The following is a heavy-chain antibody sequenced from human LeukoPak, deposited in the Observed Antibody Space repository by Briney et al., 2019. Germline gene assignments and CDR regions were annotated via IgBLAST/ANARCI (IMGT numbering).Heavy chain of an antibody. Sequence: GGSLRLSCAASGFTFSTYVMSWVRQTPGKGLEWVSTISNSGGSTYNADSVKGRFTISRDNSKNTLYLQMNSLRAEDTAVYFCAKDGGTYPYFLDVWGKGTTVIVSS. J-gene: IGHJ6*03. D-gene: IGHD1-26*01. CDR3: AKDGGTYPYFLDV. CDR1: GFTFSTYV. V-gene: IGHV3-23*01. CDR2: ISNSGGST.